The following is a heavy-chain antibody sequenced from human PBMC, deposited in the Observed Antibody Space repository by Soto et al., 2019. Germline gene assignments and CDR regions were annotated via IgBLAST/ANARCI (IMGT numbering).Heavy chain of an antibody. CDR3: AKSQGGGPDAFDI. CDR1: GFTFSSYA. J-gene: IGHJ3*02. V-gene: IGHV3-23*01. CDR2: ISGSGGST. Sequence: EVQLLESGGGLVQPGGSLRLSCAASGFTFSSYAMSWVRQAPGKGLEWVSAISGSGGSTYYADSVKGRFTISRDNSKNTLYLQMNSLRVEDTAVYYCAKSQGGGPDAFDIWGQGTMVTVSS. D-gene: IGHD3-16*01.